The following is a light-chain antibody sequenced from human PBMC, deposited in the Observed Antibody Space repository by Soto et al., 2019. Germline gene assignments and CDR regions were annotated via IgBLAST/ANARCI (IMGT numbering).Light chain of an antibody. V-gene: IGKV3-11*01. J-gene: IGKJ4*01. CDR2: DAS. CDR3: QQRSNWPLT. Sequence: ESVLTQSPGTLSLSPGERATLSCRASQSVSSYLAWYQQKRGQAPRLLIYDASNRATGIPARFSGSGSGTDFSLTISSLEPEDFAVYYCQQRSNWPLTFGGGTKVDI. CDR1: QSVSSY.